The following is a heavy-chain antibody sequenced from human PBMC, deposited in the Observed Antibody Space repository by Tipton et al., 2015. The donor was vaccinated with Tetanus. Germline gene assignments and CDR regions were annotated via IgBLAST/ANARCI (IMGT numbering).Heavy chain of an antibody. CDR1: GYTFTGYY. V-gene: IGHV1-2*02. D-gene: IGHD3-22*01. Sequence: QVQLVQSGAELKKPGASVKVSCTASGYTFTGYYMYWVRQGPGQGLEWVGWIDPNSGDTIYAQNFQGRVTMTRDTSISTVYMELSRLRSDGTAVYYCARDRGDYIYYGMDVWGPGTTVTVSS. CDR2: IDPNSGDT. CDR3: ARDRGDYIYYGMDV. J-gene: IGHJ6*02.